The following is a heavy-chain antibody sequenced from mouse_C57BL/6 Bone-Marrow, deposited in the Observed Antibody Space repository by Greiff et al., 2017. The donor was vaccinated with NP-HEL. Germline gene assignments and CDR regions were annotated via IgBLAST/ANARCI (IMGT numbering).Heavy chain of an antibody. Sequence: EVKVVESGGGLVQSGRSLRLSCATSGFTFSDFYMEWVRQAPGKGLEWIAASRNKANDYTTEYSASVKGRFIGSRDTSQSILYLQMNALRAEDTAIYYCARDSYDDGSSYWYFDVWGTGTTVTVSS. CDR3: ARDSYDDGSSYWYFDV. J-gene: IGHJ1*03. CDR1: GFTFSDFY. V-gene: IGHV7-1*01. CDR2: SRNKANDYTT. D-gene: IGHD1-1*01.